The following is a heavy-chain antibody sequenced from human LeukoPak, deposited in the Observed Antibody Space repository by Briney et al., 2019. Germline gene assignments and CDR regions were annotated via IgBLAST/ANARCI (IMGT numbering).Heavy chain of an antibody. D-gene: IGHD5-12*01. J-gene: IGHJ4*02. CDR1: GGSISSSSYY. Sequence: SETLSLTCTVSGGSISSSSYYWSWIRQPPGKGLEWIGYIYYSGSTNYNPSLKSRVTISVDTSKNQFSLRLSSVTAADTAVYYCARDSEWLRFRFDYWGQGTLVTVSS. CDR2: IYYSGST. CDR3: ARDSEWLRFRFDY. V-gene: IGHV4-61*01.